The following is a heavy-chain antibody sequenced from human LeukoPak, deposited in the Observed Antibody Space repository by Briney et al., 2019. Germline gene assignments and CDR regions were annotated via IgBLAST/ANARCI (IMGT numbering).Heavy chain of an antibody. CDR1: GFTFSSYE. D-gene: IGHD3-3*01. Sequence: GGSLRLSCAASGFTFSSYEMNWVRQAPGKGLEWVSYISSSSSTIYYADSVKGRFTISRDNAKNSLYLQMNSLRAEDTAVYYCAREGDFWSGYYFDYWGQGTLVTVSS. CDR3: AREGDFWSGYYFDY. V-gene: IGHV3-48*01. CDR2: ISSSSSTI. J-gene: IGHJ4*02.